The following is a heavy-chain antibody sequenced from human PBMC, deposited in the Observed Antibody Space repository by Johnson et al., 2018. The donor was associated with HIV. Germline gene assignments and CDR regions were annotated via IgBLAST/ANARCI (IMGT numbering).Heavy chain of an antibody. CDR3: AYYYDSSRPGHDAFDI. CDR1: GFTFSGSA. CDR2: IRSNANSYAT. Sequence: VQLVESGGGLVQPGGSLKLSCAASGFTFSGSAMHWVRQASGKGLEWVGRIRSNANSYATAYAASVKGSFTISRDDSKNTAYLQMNSLKTEDTAVYYCAYYYDSSRPGHDAFDIWGQGTMVTVSS. V-gene: IGHV3-73*02. D-gene: IGHD3-22*01. J-gene: IGHJ3*02.